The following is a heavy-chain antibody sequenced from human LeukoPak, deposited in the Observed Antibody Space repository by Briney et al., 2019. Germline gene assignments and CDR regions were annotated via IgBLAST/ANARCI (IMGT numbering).Heavy chain of an antibody. V-gene: IGHV3-23*01. CDR2: ISSSGGRT. CDR1: GFTFSSYA. J-gene: IGHJ4*02. Sequence: GGSLRLSCAASGFTFSSYAMSWVRQAPGKGLEWVSGISSSGGRTYYADSAKGRLTVSRDNSKNTLFLQMNSLRAEDTAIYYCAKLLVLRFLEGSFDYWGQGTLVTVSS. CDR3: AKLLVLRFLEGSFDY. D-gene: IGHD3-3*01.